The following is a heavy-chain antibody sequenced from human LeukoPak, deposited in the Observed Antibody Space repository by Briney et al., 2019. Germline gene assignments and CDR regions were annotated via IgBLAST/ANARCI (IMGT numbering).Heavy chain of an antibody. CDR1: GFTFSSYS. J-gene: IGHJ4*02. V-gene: IGHV3-21*01. Sequence: GGSLRLSCAASGFTFSSYSMNWVRQAPGKGLEWVSSISSSSSYIYYADSVKGRFTISRDNAKNSLYLQMNSLRAEDTAVYYCARENRIPMVRGVIWGYFDYWGQGTLVTVSS. CDR3: ARENRIPMVRGVIWGYFDY. CDR2: ISSSSSYI. D-gene: IGHD3-10*01.